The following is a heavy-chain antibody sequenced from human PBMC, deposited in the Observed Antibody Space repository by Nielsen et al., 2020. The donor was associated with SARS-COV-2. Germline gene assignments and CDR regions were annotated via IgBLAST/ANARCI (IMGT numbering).Heavy chain of an antibody. Sequence: WVRQAPGQGLEWMGWISAYNGNTNYAQKFQGRVTMTRDTSTSTAYMELRSLRSDDTAVYYCARDAGSGSYYNLRGMNWFDPWGQGTPVTVSS. D-gene: IGHD3-10*01. CDR2: ISAYNGNT. CDR3: ARDAGSGSYYNLRGMNWFDP. V-gene: IGHV1-18*01. J-gene: IGHJ5*02.